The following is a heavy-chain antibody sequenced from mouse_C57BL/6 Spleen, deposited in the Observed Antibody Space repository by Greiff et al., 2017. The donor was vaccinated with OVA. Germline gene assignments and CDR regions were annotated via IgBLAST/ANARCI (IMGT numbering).Heavy chain of an antibody. CDR1: GYAFTNYL. Sequence: VKLQESGAELVRPGTSVKVSCKASGYAFTNYLIEWVKQRPGQGLEWIGVINPGSGGTNYNEKFKGKATLTADKSSSTAYMQLSSLTSEDSAVYFCARYDYDEWFAYWGQGTLVTVSA. J-gene: IGHJ3*01. D-gene: IGHD2-4*01. CDR2: INPGSGGT. V-gene: IGHV1-54*01. CDR3: ARYDYDEWFAY.